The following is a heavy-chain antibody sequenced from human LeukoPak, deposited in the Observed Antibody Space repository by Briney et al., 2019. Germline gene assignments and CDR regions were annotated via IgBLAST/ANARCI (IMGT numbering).Heavy chain of an antibody. Sequence: PGGSLRLSCAASGFTFSSYGMHWVRQAPGKGLEWVAVIWYDGSNKYYADSVKGRFTTSRDNSKNTLYLQMNSLRAEDTAVYYCARGQQQLDLGLNWFDPWGQGTLVTVSS. J-gene: IGHJ5*02. CDR2: IWYDGSNK. D-gene: IGHD6-13*01. V-gene: IGHV3-33*01. CDR3: ARGQQQLDLGLNWFDP. CDR1: GFTFSSYG.